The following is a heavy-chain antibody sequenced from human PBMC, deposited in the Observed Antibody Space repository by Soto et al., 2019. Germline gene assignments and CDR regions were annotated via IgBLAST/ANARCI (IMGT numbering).Heavy chain of an antibody. CDR1: GGTFSSYA. D-gene: IGHD6-6*01. CDR2: IIPIFGTA. V-gene: IGHV1-69*01. CDR3: AREDSSSSGLYYYYGMDV. Sequence: QVQLVQSGAEVKKPGSSVKVSCKASGGTFSSYAISWVRQAPGQGLEWMGGIIPIFGTANYAQKFQGRVTITADESTSTAYMELSSLRSEDTAVYYCAREDSSSSGLYYYYGMDVWGHGTTVTVSS. J-gene: IGHJ6*02.